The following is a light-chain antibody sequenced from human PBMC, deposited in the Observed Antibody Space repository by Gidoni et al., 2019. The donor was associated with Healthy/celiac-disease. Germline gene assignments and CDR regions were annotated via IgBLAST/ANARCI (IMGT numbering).Light chain of an antibody. CDR1: QRISSY. CDR3: QQSYSTPPIT. Sequence: DIQMTQSPSSLSASVGDRVTITCRASQRISSYLHWYQQNTGKAPKLLIYAASSLQSGVPSRFSGSGYGKDFTLTISSLQPEDFATYYCQQSYSTPPITFGQGTRLEIK. CDR2: AAS. V-gene: IGKV1-39*01. J-gene: IGKJ5*01.